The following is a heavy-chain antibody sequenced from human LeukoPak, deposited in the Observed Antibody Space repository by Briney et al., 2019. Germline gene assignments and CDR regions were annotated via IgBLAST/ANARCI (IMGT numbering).Heavy chain of an antibody. Sequence: PGGSLRLSCAASGFTFSNYNMNWVRQAPGKGLEWVSSISSSNNYIYYADSVKGRFTISRDNAKNSLYLQMNSLRAEDTAVYHCARTSTGFDYWGQGTLVTVSS. CDR1: GFTFSNYN. J-gene: IGHJ4*02. CDR2: ISSSNNYI. CDR3: ARTSTGFDY. V-gene: IGHV3-21*01. D-gene: IGHD2-8*02.